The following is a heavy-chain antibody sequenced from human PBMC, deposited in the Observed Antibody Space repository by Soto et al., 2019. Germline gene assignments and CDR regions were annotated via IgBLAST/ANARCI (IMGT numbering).Heavy chain of an antibody. CDR2: ISGSGGST. CDR3: AKRYYYDSSGYYYPEAPVDY. V-gene: IGHV3-23*01. J-gene: IGHJ4*02. D-gene: IGHD3-22*01. Sequence: GGSLRLSCAASGFTFSSYAMSWVRQAPGKGLEWLSAISGSGGSTYYADSVKGRFTISRDNSKNTLYLQMNSLRAEDTAVYYCAKRYYYDSSGYYYPEAPVDYCGEG. CDR1: GFTFSSYA.